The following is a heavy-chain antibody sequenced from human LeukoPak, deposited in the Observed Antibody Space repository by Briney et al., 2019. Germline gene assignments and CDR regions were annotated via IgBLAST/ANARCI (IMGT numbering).Heavy chain of an antibody. V-gene: IGHV3-33*08. D-gene: IGHD3-3*01. CDR3: ARPITVSGATDGFDI. Sequence: GGSLRLSCSASGLTFSTCAMHWVRQAPGRGLEWLTLIRPDGGKKFYSDSVKGRFTISRDNAKNSLYLQMDSLRVEDTAVYYCARPITVSGATDGFDIWGQGTMVTVSS. CDR2: IRPDGGKK. J-gene: IGHJ3*02. CDR1: GLTFSTCA.